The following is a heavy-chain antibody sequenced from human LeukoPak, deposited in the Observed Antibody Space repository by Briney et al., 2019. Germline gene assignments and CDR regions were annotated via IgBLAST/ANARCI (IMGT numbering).Heavy chain of an antibody. Sequence: GASVKVSCKASGYTFTSYGISWVRQAPGQGLEWMGWISAYNGNTNYAQKLQGRVTMTTDTSTSTAYMELRSLRSDDTAVYYCARDSSTAGCSYGDPNDYWGQGTLVTVSS. J-gene: IGHJ4*02. CDR1: GYTFTSYG. CDR2: ISAYNGNT. D-gene: IGHD5-18*01. V-gene: IGHV1-18*01. CDR3: ARDSSTAGCSYGDPNDY.